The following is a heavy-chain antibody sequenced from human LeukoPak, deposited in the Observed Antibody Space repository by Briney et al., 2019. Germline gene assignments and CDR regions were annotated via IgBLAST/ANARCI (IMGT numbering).Heavy chain of an antibody. CDR2: ISGSGGST. Sequence: PGGSLRLSCAASGFTVSSNFMGWVRQAPGKGLEWVSAISGSGGSTYYADSVKGRFTISRDNSKNTLYLQMNSLRAEDTAVYYCAKDPFQGGIAARPHYMDVWGKGTTVTVSS. CDR1: GFTVSSNF. CDR3: AKDPFQGGIAARPHYMDV. D-gene: IGHD6-6*01. J-gene: IGHJ6*03. V-gene: IGHV3-23*01.